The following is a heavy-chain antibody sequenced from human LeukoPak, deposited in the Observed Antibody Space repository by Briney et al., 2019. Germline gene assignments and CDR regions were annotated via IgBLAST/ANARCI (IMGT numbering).Heavy chain of an antibody. CDR3: ARHVASRTWSPFDN. V-gene: IGHV5-51*01. J-gene: IGHJ4*02. D-gene: IGHD6-13*01. Sequence: GGALESSWKGSGYLFNRLWIGWGRQGPEEGLEGRGIIYHGDSQIKYSWSCEGQVTISVDKSISTASLQSSSLKASDTAIYYCARHVASRTWSPFDNWGQGPPVPVSS. CDR2: IYHGDSQI. CDR1: GYLFNRLW.